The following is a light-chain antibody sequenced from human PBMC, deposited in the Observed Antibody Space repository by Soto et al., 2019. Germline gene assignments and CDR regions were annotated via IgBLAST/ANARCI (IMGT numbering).Light chain of an antibody. CDR1: QSIRTY. CDR2: SAS. J-gene: IGKJ2*01. CDR3: QQGHSTPYT. Sequence: DIQVTQSPSSLSASVGDRVTITCRASQSIRTYLNWYQQKPGRAPKLLIHSASALPSGVPSRFSGSGSGTEFTLTMSGLQPEDFATYYCQQGHSTPYTFGQGTKVDIK. V-gene: IGKV1-39*01.